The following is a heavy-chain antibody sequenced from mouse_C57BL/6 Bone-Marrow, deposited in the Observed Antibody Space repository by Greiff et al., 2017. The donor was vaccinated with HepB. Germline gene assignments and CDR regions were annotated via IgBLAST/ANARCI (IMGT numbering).Heavy chain of an antibody. V-gene: IGHV1-55*01. CDR2: IYPGSGST. CDR1: GYTFTSYW. Sequence: QVQLQQPGAELVKPGASVKMSCKASGYTFTSYWITWVKQRPGQGLEWIGDIYPGSGSTNYNEKFKSKATLTVDTSSSTAYMQLSGLTSEDSAVYYCARKGVTTVVEDYYAMDYWGQGTSVTVSS. J-gene: IGHJ4*01. CDR3: ARKGVTTVVEDYYAMDY. D-gene: IGHD1-1*01.